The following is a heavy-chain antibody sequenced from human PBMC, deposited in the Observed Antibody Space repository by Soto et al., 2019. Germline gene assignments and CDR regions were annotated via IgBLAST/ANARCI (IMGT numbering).Heavy chain of an antibody. CDR3: AGGRSLWLVRGDWFDP. CDR1: GYTFTSYA. D-gene: IGHD6-19*01. CDR2: INAGNGNT. V-gene: IGHV1-3*01. Sequence: QVQLVQSGAEGKKPGASVKVSCKASGYTFTSYAMHWVRQAPRQRLEWMGWINAGNGNTKYSQKFQGRVTITRDTSASPACEELSSLRSEDTAVYYCAGGRSLWLVRGDWFDPWGQGTLVTVSS. J-gene: IGHJ5*02.